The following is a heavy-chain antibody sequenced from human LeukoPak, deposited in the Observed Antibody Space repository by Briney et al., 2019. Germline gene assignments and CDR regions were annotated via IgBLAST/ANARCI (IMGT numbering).Heavy chain of an antibody. V-gene: IGHV3-7*04. CDR3: ARYSPHWGY. CDR2: IKQDGSEK. Sequence: GGSLRLSFAACGFTFDTYWMARVRQAPGKGLEWVASIKQDGSEKYYVDSVKGRFTISRDNAKSSLYLQMNSLRAEDTALYHCARYSPHWGYWGQGTLVTVSS. J-gene: IGHJ4*02. CDR1: GFTFDTYW. D-gene: IGHD7-27*01.